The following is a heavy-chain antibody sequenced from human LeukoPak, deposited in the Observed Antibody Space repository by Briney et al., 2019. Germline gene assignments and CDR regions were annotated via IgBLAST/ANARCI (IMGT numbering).Heavy chain of an antibody. CDR3: ARDLIATGAFDM. CDR2: ISSSSNTI. D-gene: IGHD1-26*01. CDR1: GFTFSSYG. J-gene: IGHJ3*02. Sequence: GGTLRPSCAASGFTFSSYGMSWVRQAPGKGLEWVSYISSSSNTIYYADSAKGRFTISRDNAKNSLYLQMNSLRAEDTAVYYCARDLIATGAFDMWGQGTMVTVSS. V-gene: IGHV3-48*01.